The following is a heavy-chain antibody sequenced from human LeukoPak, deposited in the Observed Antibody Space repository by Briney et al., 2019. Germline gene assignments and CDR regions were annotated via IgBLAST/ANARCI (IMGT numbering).Heavy chain of an antibody. Sequence: GGSLRLSCAASGFTFSNNYMNWVRQAPGKGLEWVSIIYSGGNTYYADSVKGRFTISRDNAKNSLYLQMNSLRAEDTAVYYCARDQPDYYGMDVWGQGTTVTVSS. V-gene: IGHV3-53*01. CDR1: GFTFSNNY. CDR3: ARDQPDYYGMDV. CDR2: IYSGGNT. J-gene: IGHJ6*02.